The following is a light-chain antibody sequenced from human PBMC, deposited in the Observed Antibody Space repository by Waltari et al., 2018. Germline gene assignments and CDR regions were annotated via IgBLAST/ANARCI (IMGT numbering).Light chain of an antibody. CDR2: DVN. Sequence: QSALTQPRSVSGSPGQPVTISCTGTRSDVGGYTYVLWYQQHPGKAPKFMIYDVNKRPSGVPGRFSGSKSGNTASLTISGLQAEDEADYYCCSYAGSYTFVFGGGTKLTVL. J-gene: IGLJ2*01. V-gene: IGLV2-11*01. CDR3: CSYAGSYTFV. CDR1: RSDVGGYTY.